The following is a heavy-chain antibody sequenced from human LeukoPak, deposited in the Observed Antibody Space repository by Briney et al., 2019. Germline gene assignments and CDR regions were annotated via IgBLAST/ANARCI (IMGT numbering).Heavy chain of an antibody. V-gene: IGHV3-7*01. J-gene: IGHJ4*02. D-gene: IGHD5-12*01. CDR1: GFTLSSYW. Sequence: PGGSLRLSCAASGFTLSSYWMTWVRQAPGRGLGWVANIKHDGSEKYYVDSVKGRFTISRDDAKNSLYLQMNSLRAEDTAVYYCARTRGLDYWGQGTLVIVSS. CDR2: IKHDGSEK. CDR3: ARTRGLDY.